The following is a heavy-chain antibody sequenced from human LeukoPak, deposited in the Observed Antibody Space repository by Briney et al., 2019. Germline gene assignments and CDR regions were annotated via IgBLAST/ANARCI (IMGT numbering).Heavy chain of an antibody. CDR2: IIPIFGTA. CDR1: GGTFSSYA. CDR3: ARGSSGSNINFDY. Sequence: SVKVSCKASGGTFSSYAISWVRQAPGQGLEWMGRIIPIFGTANYAQKFQGRVTITTDESTSTAYMGLSSLRSEDTAVYYCARGSSGSNINFDYWGQGTLVTVSS. D-gene: IGHD3-22*01. V-gene: IGHV1-69*05. J-gene: IGHJ4*02.